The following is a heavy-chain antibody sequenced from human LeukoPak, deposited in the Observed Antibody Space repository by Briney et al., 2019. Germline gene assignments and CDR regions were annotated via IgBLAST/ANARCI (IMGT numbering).Heavy chain of an antibody. CDR3: AKLAKYFYGSETYFFFEH. J-gene: IGHJ4*02. Sequence: GGSLRLSCAASGFTFSSYSMNWVRQAPGKGLEWVANIKQDGNEKYYVDSVKGRFTISRDNAKSSLFLQMNSLRVEDTAVYYCAKLAKYFYGSETYFFFEHWGQGTPVTASS. D-gene: IGHD3-10*01. CDR2: IKQDGNEK. CDR1: GFTFSSYS. V-gene: IGHV3-7*01.